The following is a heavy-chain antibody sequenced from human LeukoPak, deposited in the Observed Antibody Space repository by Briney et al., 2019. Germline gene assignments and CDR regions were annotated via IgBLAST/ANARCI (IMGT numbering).Heavy chain of an antibody. CDR2: INHSGST. D-gene: IGHD2-8*02. J-gene: IGHJ5*02. V-gene: IGHV4-34*01. Sequence: SETLSLTCAVYGVSFSGYYWSWIRQPPGKGLEWIGEINHSGSTNYNPSLKSRVTISVDTSKNQFSLKLSSVTAADTAVYFCARSFWSFDPWGQGTLVTVSS. CDR1: GVSFSGYY. CDR3: ARSFWSFDP.